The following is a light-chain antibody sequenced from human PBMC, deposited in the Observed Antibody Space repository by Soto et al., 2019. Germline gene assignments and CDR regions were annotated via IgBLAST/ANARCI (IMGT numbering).Light chain of an antibody. V-gene: IGLV2-14*01. CDR3: SSYTGSSTPYV. CDR1: SSDVGGYNY. J-gene: IGLJ1*01. CDR2: EVS. Sequence: QSVLTQPASVSGSPGQSITISCTGTSSDVGGYNYVSWYQQHPGKAPKLMIYEVSNRPSGVSNRFSGYKSGNTASLTISGLQAEDEAEYYCSSYTGSSTPYVFGTGTKLTVL.